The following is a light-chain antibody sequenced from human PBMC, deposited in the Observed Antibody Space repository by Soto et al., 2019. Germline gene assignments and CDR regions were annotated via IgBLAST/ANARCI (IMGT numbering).Light chain of an antibody. CDR3: QQSYSTPTPPT. CDR2: AAS. CDR1: QSITTH. Sequence: DIQMTQSPSSLSASVGDRVTMTCRASQSITTHVNWYQQKPGKAPKLLIYAASILQSGVPSRFSGRGSGTDFTLTISSLQPEDFATYFCQQSYSTPTPPTFGRGTKVEIK. J-gene: IGKJ2*01. V-gene: IGKV1-39*01.